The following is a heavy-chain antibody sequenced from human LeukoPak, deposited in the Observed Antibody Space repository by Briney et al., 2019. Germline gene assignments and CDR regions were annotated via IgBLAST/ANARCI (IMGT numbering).Heavy chain of an antibody. Sequence: SETLSLTCTVSGGSISSSSYYWGWIRQPPGKGLEWIVSIYYSGSTYYNPSLKSRVTISVDTSKNQFSLKLSSVTAADTAVYYCARLYHYSGSYGYFDYWGQGTLVTVSS. D-gene: IGHD1-26*01. CDR3: ARLYHYSGSYGYFDY. J-gene: IGHJ4*02. CDR1: GGSISSSSYY. CDR2: IYYSGST. V-gene: IGHV4-39*01.